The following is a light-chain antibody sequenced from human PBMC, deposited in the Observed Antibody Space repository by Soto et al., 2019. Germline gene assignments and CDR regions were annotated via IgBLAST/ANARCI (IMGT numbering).Light chain of an antibody. CDR2: GAS. J-gene: IGKJ5*01. Sequence: EIVLTQSPATLSLSPGERATLSCRASQSVSRHLAWYQQKPGQAPRLLIYGASSRATGIPDRFSGSGSGTDFTLTISRLEPEDFAVYYCQQEITFGQGTRLEIK. CDR1: QSVSRH. V-gene: IGKV3-11*01. CDR3: QQEIT.